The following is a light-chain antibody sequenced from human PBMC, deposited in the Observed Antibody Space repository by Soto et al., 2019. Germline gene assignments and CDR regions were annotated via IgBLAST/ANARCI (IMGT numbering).Light chain of an antibody. Sequence: DIQMTQSPSSVSASVGDRVTITCRASQGISSWLAWYQQKPGKAPKLLISAASSLQSGVPSTFSGSGSGADFALIISSLQTEDFSTYYCQQANSFPWTFGQGTKVEIK. J-gene: IGKJ1*01. CDR1: QGISSW. CDR3: QQANSFPWT. V-gene: IGKV1-12*01. CDR2: AAS.